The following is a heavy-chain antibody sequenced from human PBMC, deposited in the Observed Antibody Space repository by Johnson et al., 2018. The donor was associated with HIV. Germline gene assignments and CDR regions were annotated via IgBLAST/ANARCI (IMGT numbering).Heavy chain of an antibody. CDR1: GFTFRSYA. D-gene: IGHD1-26*01. Sequence: QVQLVESGGGVVQPGRSLRLSCAASGFTFRSYAMHWVRQAPGKGLEWVAVISSDGSNKWYADSVKGRFTISRDNSKNPLYLQMSSLRAGDPAVYYCARGRASWELYDAFEIWGQGTMVIVSS. V-gene: IGHV3-30*04. CDR3: ARGRASWELYDAFEI. J-gene: IGHJ3*02. CDR2: ISSDGSNK.